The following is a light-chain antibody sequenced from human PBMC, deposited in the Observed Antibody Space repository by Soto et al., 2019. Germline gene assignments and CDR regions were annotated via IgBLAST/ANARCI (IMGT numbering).Light chain of an antibody. CDR1: RGDVGKDKF. V-gene: IGLV2-23*02. CDR3: CSYAGTIGGVM. Sequence: QSALTQPASVSGSPGQSITISCAGIRGDVGKDKFVSWYQQHPGKVPQLIVYEVTKRPSGVSSRFSGSKSGSTASLTISALQAEDEADYFCCSYAGTIGGVMFGGGTKLTVL. CDR2: EVT. J-gene: IGLJ3*02.